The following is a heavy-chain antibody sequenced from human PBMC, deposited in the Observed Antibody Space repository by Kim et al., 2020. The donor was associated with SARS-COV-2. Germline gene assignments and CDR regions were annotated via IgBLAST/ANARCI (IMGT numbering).Heavy chain of an antibody. J-gene: IGHJ5*02. CDR1: GGSISSYY. V-gene: IGHV4-59*08. CDR3: ARHRPYKWNDAYNGFDP. D-gene: IGHD1-20*01. Sequence: SETLSLTCTVSGGSISSYYWSWIRQPPGKGLEWIGYLYYSGSTNYNPSLKSRGTISVDTSKNQCSLKQSSVTAADKAVYYCARHRPYKWNDAYNGFDPWG. CDR2: LYYSGST.